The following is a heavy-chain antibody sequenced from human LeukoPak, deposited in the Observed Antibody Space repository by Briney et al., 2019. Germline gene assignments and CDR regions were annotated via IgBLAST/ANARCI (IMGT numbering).Heavy chain of an antibody. CDR2: IRSKAYGGTT. CDR3: SRGPIQLWIHNGMDV. D-gene: IGHD5-18*01. V-gene: IGHV3-49*04. Sequence: GGSLRLSCAASGFTFSSYWMSWVRQAPGKGLEWVGFIRSKAYGGTTEYAASVKGRFTISRDDSISVAYLHMNSLITDDTASYYCSRGPIQLWIHNGMDVWGQGTSVTVSS. CDR1: GFTFSSYW. J-gene: IGHJ6*02.